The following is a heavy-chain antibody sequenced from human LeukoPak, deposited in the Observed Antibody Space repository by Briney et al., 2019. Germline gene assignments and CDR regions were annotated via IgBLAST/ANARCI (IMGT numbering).Heavy chain of an antibody. CDR3: ARFSVAAAGTGWFDP. D-gene: IGHD6-13*01. Sequence: SETLSLTCTVSGVSISSYYWSWLRQPPGKGLELIGYIYYSGSTNYNPSLKSRVTISVDTSKNQLSLKLSSVTAADTAVYYCARFSVAAAGTGWFDPWGQGTLVTVSA. V-gene: IGHV4-59*01. CDR1: GVSISSYY. CDR2: IYYSGST. J-gene: IGHJ5*02.